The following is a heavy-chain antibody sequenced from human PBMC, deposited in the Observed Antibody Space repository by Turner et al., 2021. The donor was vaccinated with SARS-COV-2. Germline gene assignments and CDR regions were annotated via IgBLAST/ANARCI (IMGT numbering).Heavy chain of an antibody. CDR3: ATVPVVPAAIGYYYYYGMDV. J-gene: IGHJ6*02. D-gene: IGHD2-2*02. V-gene: IGHV1-24*01. CDR1: GYTLTEFS. CDR2: FDPEDGET. Sequence: QVQLVQSGAEVKKPGASVKVSCKVSGYTLTEFSMHWVRQAPGKGLEWMEAFDPEDGETIYAQKFQGRVSMTEDTSTDTAYMELSSLRSEDTAVYYCATVPVVPAAIGYYYYYGMDVWGQGTTVTVS.